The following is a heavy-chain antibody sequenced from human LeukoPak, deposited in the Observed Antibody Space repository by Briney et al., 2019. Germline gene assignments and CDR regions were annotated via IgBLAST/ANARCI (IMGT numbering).Heavy chain of an antibody. CDR1: GLTFNNYA. CDR3: ARDHLLDP. V-gene: IGHV3-53*01. CDR2: IYSGGST. J-gene: IGHJ5*02. Sequence: GGSLRLSCAVSGLTFNNYAMSWVRQAPGKGLEWVSVIYSGGSTYYADSVKGRFTISRDNSKNTLYLQMNSLRAEDTAVYYCARDHLLDPWGQGTLVTVSS.